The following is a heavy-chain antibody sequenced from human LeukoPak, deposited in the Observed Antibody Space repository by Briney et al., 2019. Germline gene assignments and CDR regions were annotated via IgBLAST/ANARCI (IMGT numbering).Heavy chain of an antibody. D-gene: IGHD3-10*01. CDR2: TYYRSKWYN. CDR1: GDSVSSNSAA. CDR3: ARAYITMVRGVIRYYFDY. J-gene: IGHJ4*02. Sequence: SQTLSLTCAISGDSVSSNSAAWNWIRQSPSRGLEWLGRTYYRSKWYNDYAVSVKSRITINPDTSKNQFSLQLNSVTPEDTAVYYCARAYITMVRGVIRYYFDYWGQGTLVTVSS. V-gene: IGHV6-1*01.